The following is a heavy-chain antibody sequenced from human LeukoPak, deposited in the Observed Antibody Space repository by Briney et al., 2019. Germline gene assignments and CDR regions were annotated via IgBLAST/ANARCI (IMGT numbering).Heavy chain of an antibody. D-gene: IGHD3-16*01. Sequence: ASVKVSCKASGYTFTIYGISWVRQAPGQGLEWMGWISAYNGNTNYAQKLQGRVTMTTDTSTSTAYMELRSLRSDDTAVYYCAASSGGTEYYYYGMDVWGQGTTVTVSS. CDR1: GYTFTIYG. CDR2: ISAYNGNT. CDR3: AASSGGTEYYYYGMDV. J-gene: IGHJ6*02. V-gene: IGHV1-18*01.